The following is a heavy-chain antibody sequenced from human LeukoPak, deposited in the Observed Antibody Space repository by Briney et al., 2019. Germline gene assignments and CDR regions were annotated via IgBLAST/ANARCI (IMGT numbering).Heavy chain of an antibody. Sequence: SVKVSCKASGGTFSSYAISWVRQAPGQGLEWMGRIIPILGIANYAQKFQGRVTITADKSTSTAYMELSSLRSEDTAVYYCARVQYCGGDCYSNWGQGTLVTVSS. V-gene: IGHV1-69*04. CDR2: IIPILGIA. J-gene: IGHJ4*02. CDR1: GGTFSSYA. CDR3: ARVQYCGGDCYSN. D-gene: IGHD2-21*02.